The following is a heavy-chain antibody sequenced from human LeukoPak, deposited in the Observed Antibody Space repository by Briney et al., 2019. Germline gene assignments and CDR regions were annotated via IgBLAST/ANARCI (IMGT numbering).Heavy chain of an antibody. J-gene: IGHJ5*02. CDR2: ISAYNGNT. CDR3: ARVLRKRHYDILTAGWFDP. D-gene: IGHD3-9*01. Sequence: GASVKVSCKASGYTFTSYGISWVRQAPGQGLEWMGWISAYNGNTNYAQKLQGRVTMTTDTSTSTAYMELRSLRSDDTAVYYCARVLRKRHYDILTAGWFDPWGQGTLVTVSS. CDR1: GYTFTSYG. V-gene: IGHV1-18*01.